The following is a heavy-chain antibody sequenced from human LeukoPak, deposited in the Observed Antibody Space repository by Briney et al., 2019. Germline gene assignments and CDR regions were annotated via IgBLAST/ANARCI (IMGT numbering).Heavy chain of an antibody. D-gene: IGHD2-2*01. J-gene: IGHJ4*02. Sequence: GASVKVSCKASGGTFSSYAISWVRQAPGQGLEWIGGIIPIFGTANYAQKFQGRVTITADESTSTAYMELSSLRSEDTAVYYCARDRGYCSSTSCYFFDYWGQGTLVTVSS. CDR3: ARDRGYCSSTSCYFFDY. CDR1: GGTFSSYA. V-gene: IGHV1-69*13. CDR2: IIPIFGTA.